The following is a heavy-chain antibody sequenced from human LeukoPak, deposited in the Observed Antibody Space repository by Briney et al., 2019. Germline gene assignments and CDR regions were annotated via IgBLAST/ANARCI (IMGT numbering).Heavy chain of an antibody. Sequence: SETLSLTCTVSGGSISSSSYYWGWIRQPSGKGLEWIGSIYYSGSTYYNPSLKSRVTISVDTSKNQFSLKLSSVTAAGTAVYYCARVAYDFWYGYYFDYWGQGTLVTVSS. J-gene: IGHJ4*02. CDR1: GGSISSSSYY. CDR2: IYYSGST. D-gene: IGHD3-3*01. V-gene: IGHV4-39*07. CDR3: ARVAYDFWYGYYFDY.